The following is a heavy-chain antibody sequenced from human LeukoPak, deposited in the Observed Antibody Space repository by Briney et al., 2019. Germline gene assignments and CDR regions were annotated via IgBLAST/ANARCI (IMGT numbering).Heavy chain of an antibody. D-gene: IGHD3-9*01. CDR1: GFTFSSYG. V-gene: IGHV3-23*01. CDR3: AKDTSGTLDWLLVWFDP. Sequence: GGSLRLSCAASGFTFSSYGMSWVRQARGKGLEWVSGISGSAGSTYYADSVKGRFTISRDNSKNTLYLQMNSLRAEDTAVYYCAKDTSGTLDWLLVWFDPWGQGTLVTVSS. J-gene: IGHJ5*02. CDR2: ISGSAGST.